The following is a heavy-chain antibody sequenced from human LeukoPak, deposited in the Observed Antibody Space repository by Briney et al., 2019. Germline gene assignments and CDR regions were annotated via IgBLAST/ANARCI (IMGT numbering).Heavy chain of an antibody. CDR2: IWYDGSNI. CDR3: ARGYCSGGSCLEILDY. V-gene: IGHV3-33*01. CDR1: GFTFSSYG. Sequence: GGSLRLSCAASGFTFSSYGMHWVRQAPGKGLEWVAVIWYDGSNIYYADSVKGRFTISRDNSKNTLYLQMNSLRAEDTAVYYCARGYCSGGSCLEILDYWGQGTLVTVSS. D-gene: IGHD2-15*01. J-gene: IGHJ4*02.